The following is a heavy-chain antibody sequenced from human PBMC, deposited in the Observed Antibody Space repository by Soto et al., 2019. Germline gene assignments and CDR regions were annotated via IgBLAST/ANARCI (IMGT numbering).Heavy chain of an antibody. CDR2: IYYSGST. Sequence: QEQLQESGPGLVKPSQTLSLTCTVSGGSISSGGYYWSWIRQHPGKGLEWIGYIYYSGSTYYSPSLKSRVTISVDTSKNQFSLKLSSVTAAETAVYYCARADCSGGSCLLDYWGQGTLVTVSS. CDR3: ARADCSGGSCLLDY. CDR1: GGSISSGGYY. D-gene: IGHD2-15*01. V-gene: IGHV4-31*03. J-gene: IGHJ4*02.